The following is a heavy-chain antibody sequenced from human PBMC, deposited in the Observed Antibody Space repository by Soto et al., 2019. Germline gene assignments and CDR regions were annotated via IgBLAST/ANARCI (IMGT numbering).Heavy chain of an antibody. CDR2: INPSGGST. J-gene: IGHJ4*02. CDR3: AMGLGGGYYYLDY. V-gene: IGHV1-46*01. CDR1: GYTFTSYY. Sequence: ASVKVSCKASGYTFTSYYMHWVRQAPGQGLEWMGIINPSGGSTSYAQKFQGRVTMTRDTSTSTVYMELSSLRYDDTAVYFCAMGLGGGYYYLDYWGQGTQVTVSS. D-gene: IGHD1-26*01.